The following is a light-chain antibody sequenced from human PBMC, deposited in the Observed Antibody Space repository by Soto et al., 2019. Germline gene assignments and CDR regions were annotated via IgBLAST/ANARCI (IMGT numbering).Light chain of an antibody. J-gene: IGLJ2*01. CDR2: EVS. CDR3: SSYTSRTTPI. CDR1: SSDVGGYNY. V-gene: IGLV2-14*01. Sequence: QSALTQPASVSGSPGQSIAISCTGTSSDVGGYNYVSWYQQYPGRAPKLIIYEVSNRPSGVSDRFSGSKSGNTASLTISGPQAEDEADYFCSSYTSRTTPIYGGGTKLTVL.